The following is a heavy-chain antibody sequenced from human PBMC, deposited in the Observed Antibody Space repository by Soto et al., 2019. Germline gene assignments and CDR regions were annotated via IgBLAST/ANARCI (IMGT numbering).Heavy chain of an antibody. J-gene: IGHJ6*02. CDR1: GFTFSSYA. V-gene: IGHV3-30-3*01. D-gene: IGHD2-21*02. CDR2: ISYDGSNK. Sequence: SLRLSCAASGFTFSSYAMHWVRQAPGKGLEWVAVISYDGSNKYYADSVKGRFTISRDNSKNTLYLQMNSLRAEDTAVYYCARNLGNIVVVTAIGPYYGMDVWGQGTTVTVSS. CDR3: ARNLGNIVVVTAIGPYYGMDV.